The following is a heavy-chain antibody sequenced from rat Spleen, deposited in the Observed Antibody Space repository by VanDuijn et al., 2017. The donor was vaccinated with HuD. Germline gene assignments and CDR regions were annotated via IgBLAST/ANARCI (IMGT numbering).Heavy chain of an antibody. V-gene: IGHV2S61*01. Sequence: QVQLKESGPGLVQPSQTLSLTCTVSGFSLTSYNVHWVRQPPGKGLEWMGVIWGNGNTNYTSALKSRLSISRDTAMGQVFLKMNNLQSEDTAMYFCAIQYYYDGNYRDYWGQGVMVTVSS. CDR2: IWGNGNT. D-gene: IGHD1-12*03. J-gene: IGHJ2*01. CDR1: GFSLTSYN. CDR3: AIQYYYDGNYRDY.